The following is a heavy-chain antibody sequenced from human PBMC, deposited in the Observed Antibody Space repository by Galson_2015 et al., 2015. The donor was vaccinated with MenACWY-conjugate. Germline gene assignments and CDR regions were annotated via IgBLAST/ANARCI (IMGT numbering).Heavy chain of an antibody. Sequence: QSGAEVKKPAESLKISCQGFGYSFINYWIAWARQMPGKGLEWLGLIDPVNSNIRYNPSFQGQVTISADESISTAYLQWSSLRASDTATYYCARHPPGGRGMDVWGRGTTVTVSS. CDR1: GYSFINYW. V-gene: IGHV5-51*01. D-gene: IGHD1-26*01. CDR3: ARHPPGGRGMDV. J-gene: IGHJ6*02. CDR2: IDPVNSNI.